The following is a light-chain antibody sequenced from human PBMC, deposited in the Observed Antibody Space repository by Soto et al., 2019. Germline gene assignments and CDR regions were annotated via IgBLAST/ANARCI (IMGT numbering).Light chain of an antibody. Sequence: EIVMTHSPATLSVSPGERATLSCRASQSVSSNLAWYQQKPGRAPRLLIYGASTRATGIPARFSGSGSGTEFTLTISSLQSEDLAVYYYQEYNNWPPAFGQGTKVDVK. CDR2: GAS. CDR1: QSVSSN. V-gene: IGKV3-15*01. CDR3: QEYNNWPPA. J-gene: IGKJ1*01.